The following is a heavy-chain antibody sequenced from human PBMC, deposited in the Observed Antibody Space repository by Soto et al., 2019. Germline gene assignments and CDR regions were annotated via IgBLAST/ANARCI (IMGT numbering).Heavy chain of an antibody. CDR1: GGSISSYY. CDR2: IYYSGST. CDR3: ARDPGRSYGSGSYYNNYYYYMDV. V-gene: IGHV4-59*01. D-gene: IGHD3-10*01. J-gene: IGHJ6*03. Sequence: SETLSLTCTVSGGSISSYYWSWIRQPPGKGLEWIGYIYYSGSTNYNPSLKSRVTISVDTSKNQFSLKLSSVTAADTAVYYCARDPGRSYGSGSYYNNYYYYMDVRGKGTTVTVSS.